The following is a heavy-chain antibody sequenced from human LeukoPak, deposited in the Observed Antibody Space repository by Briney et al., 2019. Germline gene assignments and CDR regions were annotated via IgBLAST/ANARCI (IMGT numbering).Heavy chain of an antibody. CDR2: ISYDGSNK. CDR3: ARDRATYYDFWSGYGHFDY. V-gene: IGHV3-30*04. J-gene: IGHJ4*02. D-gene: IGHD3-3*01. Sequence: GGSLRLSCAASGFTFSSYAMHWVRQAPGKGLEWVAVISYDGSNKYYADSVKGRFTISRDNSKNTLYLQINSLRAEDTAMYYCARDRATYYDFWSGYGHFDYWGQGTLVTVSS. CDR1: GFTFSSYA.